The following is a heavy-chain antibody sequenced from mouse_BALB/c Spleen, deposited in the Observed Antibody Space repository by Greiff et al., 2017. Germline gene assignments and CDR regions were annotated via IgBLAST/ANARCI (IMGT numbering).Heavy chain of an antibody. J-gene: IGHJ1*01. CDR1: GFTFSSFG. CDR3: AKGGYYSYWYFDV. CDR2: ISSGSSTI. D-gene: IGHD1-1*01. Sequence: EVKVVESGGGLVQPGGSRKLSCAASGFTFSSFGMHWVRQAPEKGLEWVAYISSGSSTIYYADTVKGRFTISRDNPKNTLFLQMTSLRSEDTAMYYCAKGGYYSYWYFDVWGAGTTVTVSS. V-gene: IGHV5-17*02.